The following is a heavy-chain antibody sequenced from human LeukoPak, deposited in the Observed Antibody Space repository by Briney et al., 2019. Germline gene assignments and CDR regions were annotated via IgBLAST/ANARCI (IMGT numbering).Heavy chain of an antibody. Sequence: GGSLRLSCAASGFTFSNYGIHWVRQAPGKGLEWVAFIRYDGSHQYYTDSVKGRFTISRDNSQNTLYLQMHSLRAEDTAVYYCAKDLSALYDFWSGSDYWGQGTLVTVSS. CDR1: GFTFSNYG. CDR2: IRYDGSHQ. J-gene: IGHJ4*02. CDR3: AKDLSALYDFWSGSDY. D-gene: IGHD3-3*01. V-gene: IGHV3-30*02.